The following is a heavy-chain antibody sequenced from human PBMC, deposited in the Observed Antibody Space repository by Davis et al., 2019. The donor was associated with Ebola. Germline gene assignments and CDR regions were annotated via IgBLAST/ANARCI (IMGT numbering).Heavy chain of an antibody. D-gene: IGHD5-18*01. J-gene: IGHJ4*02. V-gene: IGHV3-7*01. CDR2: IKQDGSEK. Sequence: GESLKISCAASGFTFSSYWMSWVRQAPGKGLEWVANIKQDGSEKYYVDSVKGRFTISRDNAKNSLYLQMNSLRAEDTAVYYCARGRWIQLWLFDYWGQGTLVTVSS. CDR3: ARGRWIQLWLFDY. CDR1: GFTFSSYW.